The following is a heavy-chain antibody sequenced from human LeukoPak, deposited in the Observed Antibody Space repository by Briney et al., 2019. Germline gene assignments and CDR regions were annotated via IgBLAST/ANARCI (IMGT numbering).Heavy chain of an antibody. Sequence: SVKVSCKASGGTFSSYAISWVRQAPGQGLEWMGGIIPIFGTANYAQKFQGRVTVTADESTSTAYMELSSLRSEDTAVYYCASTDYYDSSGPDAFDIWGQGTMVTVSS. CDR3: ASTDYYDSSGPDAFDI. CDR2: IIPIFGTA. D-gene: IGHD3-22*01. V-gene: IGHV1-69*13. CDR1: GGTFSSYA. J-gene: IGHJ3*02.